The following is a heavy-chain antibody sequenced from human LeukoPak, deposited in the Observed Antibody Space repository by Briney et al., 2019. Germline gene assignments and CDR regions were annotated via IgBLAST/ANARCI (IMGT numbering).Heavy chain of an antibody. CDR2: IYYSGST. CDR3: ARGTGYSSGWYYSDY. D-gene: IGHD6-19*01. Sequence: PSETLSLTCTVSGGSISSYYWSWIRQPPGKGLEWIGYIYYSGSTNYNPSLKSRVTISVDTSKNQFSLKLSSVTAADTAVYYCARGTGYSSGWYYSDYWGQGTLVTVSS. J-gene: IGHJ4*02. V-gene: IGHV4-59*01. CDR1: GGSISSYY.